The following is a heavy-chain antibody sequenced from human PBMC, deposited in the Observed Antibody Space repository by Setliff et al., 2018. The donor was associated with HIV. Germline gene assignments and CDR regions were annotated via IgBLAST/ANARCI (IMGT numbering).Heavy chain of an antibody. J-gene: IGHJ4*02. Sequence: PSETLSLTCTVSGGSISSSSYYWGWIRQPPGKGLDWIGSIYYSGSTYYNPSLKSRVTISVDTSKNQFSLRLTSVTAADTALYYCARGGFYSSDYYLIDYWCQGTLVTVS. CDR3: ARGGFYSSDYYLIDY. V-gene: IGHV4-39*01. D-gene: IGHD6-19*01. CDR1: GGSISSSSYY. CDR2: IYYSGST.